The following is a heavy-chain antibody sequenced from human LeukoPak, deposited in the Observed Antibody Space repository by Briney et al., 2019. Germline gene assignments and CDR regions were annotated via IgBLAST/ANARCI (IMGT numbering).Heavy chain of an antibody. V-gene: IGHV4-38-2*02. D-gene: IGHD1-26*01. CDR3: ARTDSGSYRQPFDY. CDR2: IYHSGST. J-gene: IGHJ4*02. CDR1: GYSISSGYY. Sequence: SETLSLTCTVSGYSISSGYYWGWIRQPPGKGLECIGSIYHSGSTYYNPSLKSRVTISVDTSKNQFSLKLSSVTAAHTAVYYCARTDSGSYRQPFDYWGQGTLVTVSS.